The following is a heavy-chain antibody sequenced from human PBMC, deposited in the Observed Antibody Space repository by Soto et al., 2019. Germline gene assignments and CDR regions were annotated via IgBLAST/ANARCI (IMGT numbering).Heavy chain of an antibody. CDR1: GVTFSSYS. V-gene: IGHV3-48*01. CDR2: ISSSSSTI. J-gene: IGHJ4*02. D-gene: IGHD6-19*01. CDR3: VRVQLSSVRYKSPDY. Sequence: PGGSLRLSCAASGVTFSSYSSNWVRQAQGKGLEWVSYISSSSSTIYYADSVKGRFTISRDNAKNSLYLQMNSLKSEDTAVYYCVRVQLSSVRYKSPDYWVQGILVTVSS.